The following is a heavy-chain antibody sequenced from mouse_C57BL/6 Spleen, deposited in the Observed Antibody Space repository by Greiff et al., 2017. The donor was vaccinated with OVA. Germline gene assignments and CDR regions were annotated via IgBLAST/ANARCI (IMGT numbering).Heavy chain of an antibody. CDR3: ARSGDYYGSSHYYAMDY. J-gene: IGHJ4*01. Sequence: VKLQESGAELARPGASVKMSCKASGYTFTSYTMHWVKQRPGQGLEWIGYINPSSGYTKYNQKFKDKATLTADKSSSTAYMQLSSLTSEDSAVYYCARSGDYYGSSHYYAMDYWGQGTSVTVSS. CDR1: GYTFTSYT. CDR2: INPSSGYT. D-gene: IGHD1-1*01. V-gene: IGHV1-4*01.